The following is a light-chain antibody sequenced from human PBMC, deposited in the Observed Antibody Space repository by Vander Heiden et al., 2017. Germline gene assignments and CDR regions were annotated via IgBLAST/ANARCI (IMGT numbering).Light chain of an antibody. Sequence: ELVLTQSPGTLSLSPGERATLPCRASQSVSSSYLAWYQQKPGQAPRLLIYGASSRATGIPDRFSGSGSGTDFTLTISRLEPEDFAVYYCQQYGSSLFTFGGGTKVEIK. CDR1: QSVSSSY. J-gene: IGKJ4*01. V-gene: IGKV3-20*01. CDR3: QQYGSSLFT. CDR2: GAS.